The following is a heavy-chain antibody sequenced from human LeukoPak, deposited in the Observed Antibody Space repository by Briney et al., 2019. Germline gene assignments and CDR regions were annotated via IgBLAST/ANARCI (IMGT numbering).Heavy chain of an antibody. CDR1: GGSFSGYY. J-gene: IGHJ5*02. V-gene: IGHV4-34*01. CDR2: INHSGST. D-gene: IGHD3-10*01. Sequence: SETLSLTCAVYGGSFSGYYWSWIRQPPGKGLEWIGEINHSGSTNYNPSLKSRVTISVDTSKNQFSLKLSSVTAADTAVYYCARGQTYYYYGSGRKPNWFDPWGQGTLVTVSS. CDR3: ARGQTYYYYGSGRKPNWFDP.